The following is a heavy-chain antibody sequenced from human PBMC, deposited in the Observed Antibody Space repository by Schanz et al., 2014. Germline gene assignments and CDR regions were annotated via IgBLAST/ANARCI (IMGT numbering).Heavy chain of an antibody. Sequence: VQLVESGGGVVQPGRSLRLSCAASGFTFSSYGMHWVRQAPGKGLVWVSRTSHDGSFTTFADSVKGRFTISRDNAKNALYLQMNSLRAEDTALYYCAKDMHKDYGGKPQAFDIWGQGTMVTVSS. J-gene: IGHJ3*02. CDR1: GFTFSSYG. CDR3: AKDMHKDYGGKPQAFDI. D-gene: IGHD4-17*01. V-gene: IGHV3-74*01. CDR2: TSHDGSFT.